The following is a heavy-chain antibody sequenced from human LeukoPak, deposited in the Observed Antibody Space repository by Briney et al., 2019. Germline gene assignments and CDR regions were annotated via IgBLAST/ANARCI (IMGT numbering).Heavy chain of an antibody. J-gene: IGHJ6*03. CDR2: IYHSGST. CDR1: GYSLSSGYY. D-gene: IGHD4-11*01. V-gene: IGHV4-38-2*01. Sequence: SETLSLTRAVSGYSLSSGYYWGWIRQPPGKGLEWIGSIYHSGSTYYNPSLKSRVTISVDTSKNQFSLKLSSVTAADTAVYYCARLGYDYLLYYYLDVWGKGTTVTVSS. CDR3: ARLGYDYLLYYYLDV.